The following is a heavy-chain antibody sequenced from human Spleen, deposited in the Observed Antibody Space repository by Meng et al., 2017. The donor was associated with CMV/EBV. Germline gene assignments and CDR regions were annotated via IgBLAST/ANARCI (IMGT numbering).Heavy chain of an antibody. Sequence: QAQLQQGGSGLLKPAETLSRTCAVYVGSFSGYYWSWIRQPPGKGLEWIGEINHSGSTNYNPSLKSRVTISVDTSKNQFSLKLRSVTAADTAVYYCARGLEWLFQYFDYWGQGTLVTVSS. D-gene: IGHD3-3*01. V-gene: IGHV4-34*01. J-gene: IGHJ4*02. CDR1: VGSFSGYY. CDR3: ARGLEWLFQYFDY. CDR2: INHSGST.